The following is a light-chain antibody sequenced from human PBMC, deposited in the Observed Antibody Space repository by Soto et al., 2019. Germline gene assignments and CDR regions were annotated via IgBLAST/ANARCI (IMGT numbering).Light chain of an antibody. CDR1: QSVSSSY. V-gene: IGKV3-20*01. CDR2: DAS. J-gene: IGKJ1*01. CDR3: QQYGRSWWT. Sequence: EIVLTQSPGTLSLSPGERATLSCMASQSVSSSYLAWYQQKPGQAPRLLIFDASSRATGIPDRFSGSGSGTDFTLTISRLEPEDFAVYHCQQYGRSWWTFGQGTKVDIK.